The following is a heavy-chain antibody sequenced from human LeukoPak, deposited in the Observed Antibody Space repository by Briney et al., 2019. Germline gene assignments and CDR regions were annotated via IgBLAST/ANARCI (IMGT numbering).Heavy chain of an antibody. V-gene: IGHV4-30-2*01. CDR3: ARHVFGGYSYGFDY. Sequence: SETLSLTCAVSGGSVNSGASSWSWIRQPPGQGLEWVGSISHSGTTYYSPSLNSRVTISVDRSRNHFSLRLTSVTAADTAVYYCARHVFGGYSYGFDYWGQGTHFTVSS. CDR1: GGSVNSGASS. CDR2: ISHSGTT. D-gene: IGHD5-18*01. J-gene: IGHJ4*02.